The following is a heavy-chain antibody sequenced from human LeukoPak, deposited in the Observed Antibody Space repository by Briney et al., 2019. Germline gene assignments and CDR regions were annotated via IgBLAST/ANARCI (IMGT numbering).Heavy chain of an antibody. CDR3: ARDHSGSYYLYFDY. CDR1: GYSISSGYY. V-gene: IGHV4-38-2*02. D-gene: IGHD1-26*01. J-gene: IGHJ4*02. Sequence: SETLSLTCTVSGYSISSGYYWGWIRQPPGKGLEWIGSIYHSGLTYYNPSLKSRVTTSVDTSKNQFSLKLSSVTAADTAVYYCARDHSGSYYLYFDYWGQGTLVTVSS. CDR2: IYHSGLT.